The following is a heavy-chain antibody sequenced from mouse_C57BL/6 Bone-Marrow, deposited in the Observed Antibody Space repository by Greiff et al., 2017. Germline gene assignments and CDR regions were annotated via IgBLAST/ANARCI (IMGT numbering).Heavy chain of an antibody. CDR3: ANLLHPSFYV. CDR2: IDPANGNT. J-gene: IGHJ1*03. Sequence: EVQRVESVAELVRPGASVKLSCTASGFNIKNTYMHWVKQRPEQGLEWIGRIDPANGNTKYAPKFQGKATITADTSSNTSYLQISSLTSEDTAIYYCANLLHPSFYVWGTGTTVTVSS. V-gene: IGHV14-3*01. D-gene: IGHD1-1*01. CDR1: GFNIKNTY.